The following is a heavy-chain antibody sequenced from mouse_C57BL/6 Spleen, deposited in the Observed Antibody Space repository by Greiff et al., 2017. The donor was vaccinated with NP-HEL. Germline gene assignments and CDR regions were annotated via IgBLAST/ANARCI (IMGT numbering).Heavy chain of an antibody. D-gene: IGHD2-3*01. J-gene: IGHJ3*01. CDR1: GYSITSGYY. CDR3: ARGYLYDGYYPAWFAY. CDR2: ISYDGSN. V-gene: IGHV3-6*01. Sequence: EVQLQQSGPGLVKPSQSLSLTCSVTGYSITSGYYWNWIRQFPGNKLEWMGYISYDGSNNYNPSLKNRISITRDTSKNQFFLKLNSVTTEDTATYYCARGYLYDGYYPAWFAYWGQGTLVTVSA.